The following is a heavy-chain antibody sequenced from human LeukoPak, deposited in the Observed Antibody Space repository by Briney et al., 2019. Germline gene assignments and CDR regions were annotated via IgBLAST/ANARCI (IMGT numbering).Heavy chain of an antibody. CDR3: ARSRAGRDSSGYLPPGYYYYGMDV. CDR1: GGSISSYY. V-gene: IGHV4-59*12. J-gene: IGHJ6*02. CDR2: IYYSGST. Sequence: SETLSLTCTVSGGSISSYYWSWIRQPPGKGLEWIGYIYYSGSTNYNPSLKSRVTISVDTSKNQFSLKLSSVTAADTAVYYCARSRAGRDSSGYLPPGYYYYGMDVWGQGTTVTVSS. D-gene: IGHD3-22*01.